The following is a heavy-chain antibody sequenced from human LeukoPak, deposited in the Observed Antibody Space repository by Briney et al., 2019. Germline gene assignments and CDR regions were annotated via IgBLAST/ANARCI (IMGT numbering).Heavy chain of an antibody. V-gene: IGHV1-2*02. J-gene: IGHJ3*02. CDR2: INPNSGGT. Sequence: ASVTVSCKASGYTFTGYYMHWVRQAPGQGLEWMGWINPNSGGTNYAQKFQGRVTMTRDTSISTAYMELSRLRSDDTALYYCARGLPEDIVVVVAALPDAFDIWGQGTMVTVSS. CDR1: GYTFTGYY. CDR3: ARGLPEDIVVVVAALPDAFDI. D-gene: IGHD2-15*01.